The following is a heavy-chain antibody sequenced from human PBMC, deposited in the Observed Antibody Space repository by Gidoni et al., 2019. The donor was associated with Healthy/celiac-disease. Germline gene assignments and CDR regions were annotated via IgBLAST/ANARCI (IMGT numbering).Heavy chain of an antibody. V-gene: IGHV1-58*01. CDR1: GFTFTSSA. D-gene: IGHD3-22*01. Sequence: QMQLVQSGPEVKKPGTSVKVSCKASGFTFTSSAVQWVRQARGQRLEWIGWIVVGSGNTNYAQKFQERVTITRDMSTSTAYMELSSLRSEDTAVYYCAAAGPTYYYDSSGYLDYWGQGTLVTVSS. J-gene: IGHJ4*02. CDR2: IVVGSGNT. CDR3: AAAGPTYYYDSSGYLDY.